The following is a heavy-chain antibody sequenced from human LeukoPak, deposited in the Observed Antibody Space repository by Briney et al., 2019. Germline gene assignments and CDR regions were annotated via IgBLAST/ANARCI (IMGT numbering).Heavy chain of an antibody. Sequence: GGSLRLSCAASGFTFSSYWMHWVRQAPGKGLEWVAVISYDGSNKYYADSVKGRFTISRDNSKNTLYLQMNSLRAEDTAVYYCAKGAAAADLFDYWGQGTLVTVSS. CDR2: ISYDGSNK. V-gene: IGHV3-30*18. CDR1: GFTFSSYW. D-gene: IGHD6-13*01. CDR3: AKGAAAADLFDY. J-gene: IGHJ4*02.